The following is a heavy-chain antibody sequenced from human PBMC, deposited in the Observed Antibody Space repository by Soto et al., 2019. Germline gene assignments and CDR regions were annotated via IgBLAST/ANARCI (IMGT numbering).Heavy chain of an antibody. CDR1: GGTFSSYT. V-gene: IGHV1-69*04. CDR2: IIPILGIA. J-gene: IGHJ6*03. CDR3: AREVKEMEWLRFGGGRDYYYYYYIDV. Sequence: GASVKVSCKASGGTFSSYTISWVRQAPGQGLEWMGRIIPILGIANYAQKFQGRVTITADKSTSTAYMELSSLRSEDTAVYYCAREVKEMEWLRFGGGRDYYYYYYIDVWGKGTTVTVSS. D-gene: IGHD5-12*01.